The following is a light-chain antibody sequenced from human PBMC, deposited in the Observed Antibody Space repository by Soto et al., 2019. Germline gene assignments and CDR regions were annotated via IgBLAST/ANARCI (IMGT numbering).Light chain of an antibody. CDR2: DAS. J-gene: IGKJ5*01. V-gene: IGKV1-5*01. Sequence: DIQMTQSPSTLSASLGAKVTITCRASQSIGTLLAWYQQTPGRAPNLLIYDASSLQSGVPSRFSGSGSGTEFTLPISSLQPDDFATSFCQQFKPYPITFGQGTRLEIK. CDR1: QSIGTL. CDR3: QQFKPYPIT.